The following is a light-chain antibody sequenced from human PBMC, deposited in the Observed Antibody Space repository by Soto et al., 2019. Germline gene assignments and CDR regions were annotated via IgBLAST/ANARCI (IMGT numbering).Light chain of an antibody. J-gene: IGKJ1*01. Sequence: DIPMTQSPSSVSASVGDRVTITCRASQGISSYLAWYQQKPGKAPKLLIFTASSLQSGVPSRFSGSGSGTDFTLTISSLQPEDSATYYCQQANFFPRTFGQGTKVEIK. CDR3: QQANFFPRT. CDR2: TAS. V-gene: IGKV1-12*01. CDR1: QGISSY.